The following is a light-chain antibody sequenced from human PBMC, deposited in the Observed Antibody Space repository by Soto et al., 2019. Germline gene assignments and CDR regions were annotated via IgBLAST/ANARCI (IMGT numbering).Light chain of an antibody. CDR2: DAS. CDR3: QHRHN. CDR1: QTVTND. V-gene: IGKV3-11*01. J-gene: IGKJ3*01. Sequence: EIVLTQSPATLSLSPGERATLSCRASQTVTNDFDFAWYQQKPGQAPRLLIYDASNRATGIPARFSGSGSETAFTLTISSLEPEDFAVYYCQHRHNFGPGTKVDIK.